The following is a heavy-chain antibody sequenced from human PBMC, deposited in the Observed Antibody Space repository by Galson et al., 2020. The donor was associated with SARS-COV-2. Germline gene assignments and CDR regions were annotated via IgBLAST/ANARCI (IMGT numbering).Heavy chain of an antibody. Sequence: GESLKISCKASGYSFTTYWIGWVRQMSGNDLEWMGIIYPGDSDTRYVPSFQGQVTISVDKSISTAYLQSNSLKASDTAMYYCASKGLGDLKKAEGAFDIWGQGTMVTVSS. CDR3: ASKGLGDLKKAEGAFDI. J-gene: IGHJ3*02. CDR1: GYSFTTYW. D-gene: IGHD3-16*01. V-gene: IGHV5-51*01. CDR2: IYPGDSDT.